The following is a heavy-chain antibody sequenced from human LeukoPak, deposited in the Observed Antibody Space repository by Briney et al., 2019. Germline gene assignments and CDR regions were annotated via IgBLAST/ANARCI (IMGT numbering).Heavy chain of an antibody. J-gene: IGHJ4*02. CDR3: AKRYYYGSGSSDY. Sequence: PGGSLRLSCAASGFTFSRYAMDWARQAPGKGLEWVSSITNSGGSTYYADSVKGRFTISRDNSKSTLYLQMNSLTAEDTAVYYCAKRYYYGSGSSDYWGQGTLVTVSP. D-gene: IGHD3-10*01. CDR2: ITNSGGST. V-gene: IGHV3-23*01. CDR1: GFTFSRYA.